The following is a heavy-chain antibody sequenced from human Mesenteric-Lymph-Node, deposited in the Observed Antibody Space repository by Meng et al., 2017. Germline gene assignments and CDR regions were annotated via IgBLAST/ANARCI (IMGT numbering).Heavy chain of an antibody. CDR2: ISAYNGNT. CDR3: ARDYYYASSGRGVIDY. V-gene: IGHV1-18*01. CDR1: GYTFTSYG. Sequence: ASVKVSCKASGYTFTSYGISWVRQAPGQGLEWMGWISAYNGNTNYAQKLQGRVTMTTDTSTSTAYMELRSLRSDDTAVYYCARDYYYASSGRGVIDYWGQGTLVTVSS. J-gene: IGHJ4*02. D-gene: IGHD3-22*01.